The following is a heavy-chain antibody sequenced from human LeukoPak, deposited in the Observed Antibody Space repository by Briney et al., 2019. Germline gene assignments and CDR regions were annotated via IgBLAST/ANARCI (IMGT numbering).Heavy chain of an antibody. CDR2: INPNSGGT. D-gene: IGHD1-1*01. Sequence: GASVKVSCKASGYTFTGYYMHWVRQAPGQGLEWMGWINPNSGGTNYAQKFQGRVTMTRDTSISTAYMELSRLRSDDTAVYYCARVVSATTGTNYDAFDIWGQGTMVTVSS. V-gene: IGHV1-2*02. CDR3: ARVVSATTGTNYDAFDI. CDR1: GYTFTGYY. J-gene: IGHJ3*02.